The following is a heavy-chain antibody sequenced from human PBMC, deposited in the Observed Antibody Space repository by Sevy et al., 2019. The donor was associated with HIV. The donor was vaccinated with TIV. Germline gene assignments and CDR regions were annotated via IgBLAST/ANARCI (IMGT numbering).Heavy chain of an antibody. CDR2: ISYDRRHK. V-gene: IGHV3-30*18. J-gene: IGHJ1*01. CDR1: GFTFSTYG. CDR3: AKDRDIVIVLGATALRQ. D-gene: IGHD2-15*01. Sequence: GGSLRLSCAASGFTFSTYGMHWVRQAPGKGLEWVAVISYDRRHKYYADSVKGRFTISRDNSKNTLDLQMNSLRAEDTAVYYCAKDRDIVIVLGATALRQWGQGTLVTVSS.